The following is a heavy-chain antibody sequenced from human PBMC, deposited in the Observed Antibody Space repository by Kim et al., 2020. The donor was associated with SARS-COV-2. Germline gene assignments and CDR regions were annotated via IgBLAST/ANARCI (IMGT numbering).Heavy chain of an antibody. CDR1: GGSISSGDYY. D-gene: IGHD4-17*01. V-gene: IGHV4-30-4*01. CDR2: IYYSGST. Sequence: SETLSLTCTVSGGSISSGDYYWSWIRQPPGKGLEWIGYIYYSGSTYYNPSLKSRVTISVDTSKNQFSLKLSSVTAADTAVYYCAGGLRSLLPDAFDIWGQGTMVTVSS. CDR3: AGGLRSLLPDAFDI. J-gene: IGHJ3*02.